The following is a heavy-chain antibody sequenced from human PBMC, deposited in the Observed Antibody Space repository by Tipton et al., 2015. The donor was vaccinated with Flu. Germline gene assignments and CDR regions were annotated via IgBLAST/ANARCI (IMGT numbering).Heavy chain of an antibody. V-gene: IGHV3-64*01. CDR3: ARDPGYGYSYGLPVDY. CDR1: GFTFSSYA. J-gene: IGHJ4*02. Sequence: AASGFTFSSYAMHWVRQAPGKGLEYVSAISSNGGSTYYANSVKGRFTISRDNSKNTLYLQMGSLRAEDMAVYYCARDPGYGYSYGLPVDYWGQGTLVTVSS. D-gene: IGHD5-18*01. CDR2: ISSNGGST.